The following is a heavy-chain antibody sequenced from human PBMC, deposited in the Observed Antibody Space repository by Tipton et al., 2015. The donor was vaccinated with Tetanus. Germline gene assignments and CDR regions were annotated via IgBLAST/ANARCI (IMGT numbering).Heavy chain of an antibody. CDR2: ISYSSTSI. CDR3: ASGSSLDY. V-gene: IGHV3-48*04. CDR1: GFNIRDFG. D-gene: IGHD6-6*01. Sequence: QLVQSGGGLVQPGGSLRLSCAASGFNIRDFGMNWVRQAPGKGLEWVSYISYSSTSIYYADSVKGRFGVSRDNAKNSLYLQMNSLTADDTAVYFCASGSSLDYWGQGTLVTVSS. J-gene: IGHJ4*02.